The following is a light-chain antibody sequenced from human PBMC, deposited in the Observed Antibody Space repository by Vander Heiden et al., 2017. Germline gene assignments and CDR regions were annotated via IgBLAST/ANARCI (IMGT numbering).Light chain of an antibody. Sequence: SSVLTQPPSVSLAPRQTPTLACGGNNIGSKSVDWYQQKPGQAPVLVVYDDSDRPSGIPERFSGSNSGNTATLTISRVEAGDEADYYCQAWDSSSDHWVFGGGTKLTVL. CDR1: NIGSKS. CDR2: DDS. V-gene: IGLV3-21*02. J-gene: IGLJ3*02. CDR3: QAWDSSSDHWV.